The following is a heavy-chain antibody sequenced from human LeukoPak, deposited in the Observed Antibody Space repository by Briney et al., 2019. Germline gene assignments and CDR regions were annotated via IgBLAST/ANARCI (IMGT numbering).Heavy chain of an antibody. J-gene: IGHJ4*02. Sequence: GGSLRLSCAASGFTFSSYWMHWVRQAPGKGLVWVSRINSDGSSTSYADSVKGRFTISRDNAKNTLYLQMNSLRAEDTAVYYCARAGGSYRIDYWGQGTLVTVSS. D-gene: IGHD1-26*01. CDR1: GFTFSSYW. V-gene: IGHV3-74*01. CDR2: INSDGSST. CDR3: ARAGGSYRIDY.